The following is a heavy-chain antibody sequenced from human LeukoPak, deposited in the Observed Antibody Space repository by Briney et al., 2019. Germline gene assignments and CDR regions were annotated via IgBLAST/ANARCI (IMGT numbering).Heavy chain of an antibody. CDR3: ARSRGYSYGLPFDY. V-gene: IGHV1-3*01. D-gene: IGHD5-18*01. CDR1: GYTFTSYA. Sequence: GASVKVSCKASGYTFTSYAMHWVRQAPGQRLEWMGWINAGNGNTKYSQKFQGRVTITRDTSASTAYMELSSLRSEDTAVYYCARSRGYSYGLPFDYWGQGTLVTVSS. J-gene: IGHJ4*02. CDR2: INAGNGNT.